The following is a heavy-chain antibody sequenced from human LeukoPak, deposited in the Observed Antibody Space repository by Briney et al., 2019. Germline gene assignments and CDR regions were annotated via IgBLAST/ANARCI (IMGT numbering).Heavy chain of an antibody. CDR2: FSAYNGNT. J-gene: IGHJ6*02. CDR1: GYTFTSYG. V-gene: IGHV1-18*01. Sequence: ASVKVSCKASGYTFTSYGISWVRQAPGQGLEWRGWFSAYNGNTNYAQKLQGRVTMTTDTSTSTAYMELRSLRSDDTAVYYCARVSGYSGYEFEYYYGMDVWGQGTTVTVSS. CDR3: ARVSGYSGYEFEYYYGMDV. D-gene: IGHD5-12*01.